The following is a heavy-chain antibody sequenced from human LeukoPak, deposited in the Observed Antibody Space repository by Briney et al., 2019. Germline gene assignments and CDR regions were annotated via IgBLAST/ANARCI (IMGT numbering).Heavy chain of an antibody. J-gene: IGHJ3*02. CDR1: GYTFTSYD. V-gene: IGHV1-69*13. CDR2: IIPIFGTA. Sequence: ASVKVSCKASGYTFTSYDINWVRQAPGQGLEWMGGIIPIFGTANYAQKFQGRVTITADESTSTAYMELSSLRSEDTAVYYCARDPPDYGGNPGAFDIWGQGTMVTVSS. CDR3: ARDPPDYGGNPGAFDI. D-gene: IGHD4-23*01.